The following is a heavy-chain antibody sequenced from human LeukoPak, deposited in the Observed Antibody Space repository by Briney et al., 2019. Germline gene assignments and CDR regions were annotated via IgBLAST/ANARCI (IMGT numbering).Heavy chain of an antibody. J-gene: IGHJ4*02. Sequence: SEALSRTCTVSGGSISSYYWSWIRQPPGRGLEWIGYIYYSGSTNYNPSLKSRVTISVDTSKNQFSLKLSSVTAADTAVYYCAREGSGSYYQFDYWGQGTLVTVSS. V-gene: IGHV4-59*01. D-gene: IGHD3-10*01. CDR3: AREGSGSYYQFDY. CDR1: GGSISSYY. CDR2: IYYSGST.